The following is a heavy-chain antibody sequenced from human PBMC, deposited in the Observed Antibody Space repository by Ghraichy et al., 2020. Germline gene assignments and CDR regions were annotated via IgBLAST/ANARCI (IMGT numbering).Heavy chain of an antibody. V-gene: IGHV1-18*04. CDR1: GYTFTSYG. Sequence: ASVKVSCKASGYTFTSYGISWVRQAPGQGLEWMGWISAYNGNTNYAQKLQGRVTMTTDTSTSTAYMELRSLRSDDTAVYYCARDPPYCSGGSCSPNWFDPWGQGTLVTVSS. CDR2: ISAYNGNT. D-gene: IGHD2-15*01. CDR3: ARDPPYCSGGSCSPNWFDP. J-gene: IGHJ5*02.